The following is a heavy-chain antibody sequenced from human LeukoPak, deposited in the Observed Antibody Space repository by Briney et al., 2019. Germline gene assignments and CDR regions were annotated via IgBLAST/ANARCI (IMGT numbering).Heavy chain of an antibody. CDR3: ARDGQQLVTAVWGFDY. CDR1: GDTVSIDIAA. V-gene: IGHV6-1*01. CDR2: TYYRSKWYN. D-gene: IGHD6-13*01. Sequence: SQTLSLTSAISGDTVSIDIAAWNWVRQSPSRGLEWLGSTYYRSKWYNDYAVSVKSRITINPDTSKNQFSLQLNSVTPEDTAVYYCARDGQQLVTAVWGFDYWGQGTLVAVSS. J-gene: IGHJ4*02.